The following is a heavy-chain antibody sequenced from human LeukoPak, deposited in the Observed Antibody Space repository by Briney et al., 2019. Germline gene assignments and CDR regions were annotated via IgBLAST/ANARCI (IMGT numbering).Heavy chain of an antibody. D-gene: IGHD6-13*01. CDR1: GFTFSNYA. CDR2: ISGSGATR. V-gene: IGHV3-23*01. J-gene: IGHJ5*02. CDR3: ARPRGAAAGTFGFDP. Sequence: PGGSLRLSCASSGFTFSNYAMSWVRQAPGKGLEWVATISGSGATRNYADSVKGRFTISRDNSKNTLYLQMNSLRAEDTAVYYCARPRGAAAGTFGFDPWGQGTLVTVSS.